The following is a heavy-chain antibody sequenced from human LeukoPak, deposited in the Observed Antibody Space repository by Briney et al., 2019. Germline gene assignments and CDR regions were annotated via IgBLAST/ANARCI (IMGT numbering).Heavy chain of an antibody. D-gene: IGHD6-19*01. Sequence: SGGSLRLSCAVSGFLFKTYEMTWVRQAPGKGLEWLSSITASGTTIYYADSVRGRFRISRDNAKTSLFLHLNSLKSEDTGIYYCARTIMRDSGWSFYFDSWGQGTLVTVSS. V-gene: IGHV3-48*03. CDR3: ARTIMRDSGWSFYFDS. J-gene: IGHJ4*02. CDR2: ITASGTTI. CDR1: GFLFKTYE.